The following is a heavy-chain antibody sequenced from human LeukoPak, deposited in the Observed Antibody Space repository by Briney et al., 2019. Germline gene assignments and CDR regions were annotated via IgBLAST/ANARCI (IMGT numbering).Heavy chain of an antibody. D-gene: IGHD3-16*02. V-gene: IGHV3-21*01. CDR2: ISGSSSYI. Sequence: GGSLRLSCAASGFTFSSYSLNCVRQAPGKGLEWVSSISGSSSYIYYADSVKGRFTISRRNAKNSLYLQMNSLRAEDTAVYYCARVPAGVIGMKDAFDIWGQGTMVTVSS. CDR3: ARVPAGVIGMKDAFDI. CDR1: GFTFSSYS. J-gene: IGHJ3*02.